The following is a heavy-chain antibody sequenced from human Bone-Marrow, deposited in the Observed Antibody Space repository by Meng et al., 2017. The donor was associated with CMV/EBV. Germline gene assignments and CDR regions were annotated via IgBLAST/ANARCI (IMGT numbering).Heavy chain of an antibody. CDR3: AREQGAMGGNYYYAMDV. CDR1: GFNVSSDF. V-gene: IGHV3-7*01. Sequence: GESLKISCAASGFNVSSDFMNWVRQAPGKGLEWVANIKEDGSEKSYVDSVKGRFTISRDNAKNSLSLEMNSLRVEDMAVYYCAREQGAMGGNYYYAMDVWGQGTTVTVSS. J-gene: IGHJ6*02. CDR2: IKEDGSEK. D-gene: IGHD3-10*01.